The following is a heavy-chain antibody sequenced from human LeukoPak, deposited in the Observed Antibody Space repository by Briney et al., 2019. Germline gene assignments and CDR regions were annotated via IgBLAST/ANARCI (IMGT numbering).Heavy chain of an antibody. CDR2: INHSGST. V-gene: IGHV4-34*01. CDR1: GGSFSGYY. D-gene: IGHD2-2*01. Sequence: SETLSLTCAVYGGSFSGYYWSWIRQPPGKGLEWIGEINHSGSTNYNPSLKSRVTISVDTSKNQFSLKLSSVTAADTAVYYCARAKNLYCSSTSCYGGYYYYGMDVWGQGTTVTVSS. J-gene: IGHJ6*02. CDR3: ARAKNLYCSSTSCYGGYYYYGMDV.